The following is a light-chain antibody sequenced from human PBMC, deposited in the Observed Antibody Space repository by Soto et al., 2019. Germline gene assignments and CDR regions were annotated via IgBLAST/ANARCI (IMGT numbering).Light chain of an antibody. J-gene: IGKJ1*01. CDR2: AAS. CDR1: QAIRND. V-gene: IGKV1-6*01. Sequence: AIQMTQSPSSLSVFVGDRVTITCRASQAIRNDLAWYQQIPGEAPKVLIYAASSLQSGVPSRFSGTGSGTDFTLTISSLQPEDFATYYCLQDYNYPWTFGQGTKVEIK. CDR3: LQDYNYPWT.